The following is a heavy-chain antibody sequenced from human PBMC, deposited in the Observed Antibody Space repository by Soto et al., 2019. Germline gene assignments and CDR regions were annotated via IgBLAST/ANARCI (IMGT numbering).Heavy chain of an antibody. CDR1: GGSISSYY. J-gene: IGHJ5*02. D-gene: IGHD3-9*01. V-gene: IGHV4-59*12. CDR2: IYYSGST. CDR3: ARLWILTGDKTENWFDP. Sequence: SETLSLTCTVSGGSISSYYWSWIRQPPGKGLEWIGYIYYSGSTNYNPSLKSRVTISVDTSKNQFSLKLSSVTAADTAVYYCARLWILTGDKTENWFDPWGQGTLVTVSS.